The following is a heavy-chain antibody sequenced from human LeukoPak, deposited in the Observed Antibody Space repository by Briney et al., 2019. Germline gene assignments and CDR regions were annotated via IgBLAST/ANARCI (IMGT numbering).Heavy chain of an antibody. D-gene: IGHD3-22*01. CDR1: GGTFSSYA. Sequence: ASVKVSCKASGGTFSSYAISWVRQAPGQGLEWMGGIIPIFGTANYAQKFQGRVTITADESTSTAYMELSSLRSEDTAVYYCAKCGMANYYDSSGYYLVDYWGQGTLVTVSS. CDR3: AKCGMANYYDSSGYYLVDY. CDR2: IIPIFGTA. V-gene: IGHV1-69*13. J-gene: IGHJ4*02.